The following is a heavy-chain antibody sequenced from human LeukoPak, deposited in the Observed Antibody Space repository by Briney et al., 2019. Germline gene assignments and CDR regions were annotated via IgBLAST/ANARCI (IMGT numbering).Heavy chain of an antibody. CDR2: ISTSGSPI. Sequence: GGSLRLSCAASGFTFSSYEMNWVRQAPGKGLEWVSYISTSGSPIYYADSVKGRFTISRDNAKNSLYLQMNSLRAEDTAVYYCARKYCSSTSCLFDCWGQGTLVTVSS. D-gene: IGHD2-2*01. J-gene: IGHJ4*02. CDR1: GFTFSSYE. V-gene: IGHV3-48*03. CDR3: ARKYCSSTSCLFDC.